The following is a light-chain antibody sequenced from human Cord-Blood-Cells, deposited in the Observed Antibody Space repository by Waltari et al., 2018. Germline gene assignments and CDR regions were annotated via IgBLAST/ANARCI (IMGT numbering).Light chain of an antibody. CDR2: AAS. CDR1: QSISSY. V-gene: IGKV1-39*01. J-gene: IGKJ1*01. CDR3: QQSYITLGT. Sequence: DIQMTQSQSSLSASVGDRVTITCRASQSISSYLNWYQQKPGKAPKLLIYAASSLQSGIPSRFSGSGSVTYFTHTISSLQPGDFATYYCQQSYITLGTFGQGTKVEIK.